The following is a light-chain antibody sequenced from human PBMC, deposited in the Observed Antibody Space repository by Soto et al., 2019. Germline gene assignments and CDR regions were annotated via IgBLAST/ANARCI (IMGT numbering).Light chain of an antibody. V-gene: IGKV3-11*01. CDR3: QQRRNWPPLT. Sequence: EIVLTQSPATLSLSPGERATLSCRASQSVSSYLAWYQQKPGQAPRLLIYDASTSATGIPARFSGSGSGTDFTLTISSLEPEYFAVYYCQQRRNWPPLTFGGGTKVEIK. CDR1: QSVSSY. J-gene: IGKJ4*01. CDR2: DAS.